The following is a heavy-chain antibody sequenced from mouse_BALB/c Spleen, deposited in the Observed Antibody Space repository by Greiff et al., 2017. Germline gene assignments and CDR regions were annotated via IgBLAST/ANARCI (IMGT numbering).Heavy chain of an antibody. CDR3: ARSITAFDY. D-gene: IGHD2-4*01. CDR2: IYPGNVNT. Sequence: VQLQQSGPELVKPGASVRISCKASGYTFTSYYIHWVKQRPGQGLEWIGWIYPGNVNTKYNEKFKGKATLTADKSSSTAYMQLSSLTSEDSAVYFCARSITAFDYWGQGTTLTVSS. V-gene: IGHV1S56*01. CDR1: GYTFTSYY. J-gene: IGHJ2*01.